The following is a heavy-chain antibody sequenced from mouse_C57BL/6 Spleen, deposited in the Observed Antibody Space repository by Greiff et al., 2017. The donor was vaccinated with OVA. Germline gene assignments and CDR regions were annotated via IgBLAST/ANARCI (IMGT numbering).Heavy chain of an antibody. J-gene: IGHJ2*01. CDR1: GYTFTSYW. CDR2: IDTSDSYA. V-gene: IGHV1-59*01. Sequence: VQLQQPGAELVRPGTSVKLSCKASGYTFTSYWMHWVKQRPGQGLEWIGVIDTSDSYANSNQKFKGKATWTVVTSSSTSYMQLSSLTSEYSAVYYGATGCFDYWGQGTTLTFSA. D-gene: IGHD4-1*01. CDR3: ATGCFDY.